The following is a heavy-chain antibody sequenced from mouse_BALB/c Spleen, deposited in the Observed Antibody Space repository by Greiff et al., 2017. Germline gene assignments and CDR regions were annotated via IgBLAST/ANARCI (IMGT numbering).Heavy chain of an antibody. J-gene: IGHJ2*01. CDR2: INPSTGYT. D-gene: IGHD2-2*01. CDR1: GYTFTSYW. CDR3: ARGLSNY. V-gene: IGHV1-7*01. Sequence: QVQLQQSGAELAKPGASVKMSCKASGYTFTSYWMHWVKQRPGQGLEWIGYINPSTGYTEYNQKFKDKATLTADKSSSTAYMQLSSLTSEDSAVYYCARGLSNYWGQGTTLTVSS.